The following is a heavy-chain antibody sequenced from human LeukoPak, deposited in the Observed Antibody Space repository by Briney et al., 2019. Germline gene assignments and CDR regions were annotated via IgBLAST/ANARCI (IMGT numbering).Heavy chain of an antibody. CDR1: GYTLTGYY. D-gene: IGHD3-16*02. J-gene: IGHJ5*02. V-gene: IGHV1-2*02. CDR2: MNPNSGGT. Sequence: GASVKVSCKASGYTLTGYYMHWVRQAPGQGLEWVGWMNPNSGGTKSAQKFQGRVTMTRDTSISTAYMELSRLTSDDTAMYYCARDKLGLGELSLYDQWGQGTLVTVSS. CDR3: ARDKLGLGELSLYDQ.